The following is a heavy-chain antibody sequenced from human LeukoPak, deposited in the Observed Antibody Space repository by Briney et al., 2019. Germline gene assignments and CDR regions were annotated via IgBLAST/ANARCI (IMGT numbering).Heavy chain of an antibody. J-gene: IGHJ6*04. V-gene: IGHV4-34*01. D-gene: IGHD2-2*01. CDR2: INHSGST. CDR1: GGSFSGYY. CDR3: ARSVVVPAAIPREYYYYGMDV. Sequence: PSETLSLTCAVYGGSFSGYYWSWIRQPPGKGLEWIGEINHSGSTNYSPSLKSRVTISVDTSKNQFSLKLSSVTAADTAVYYCARSVVVPAAIPREYYYYGMDVWGKGTTVTVSS.